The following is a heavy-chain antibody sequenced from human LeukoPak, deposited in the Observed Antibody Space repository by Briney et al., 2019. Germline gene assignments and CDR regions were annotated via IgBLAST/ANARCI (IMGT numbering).Heavy chain of an antibody. J-gene: IGHJ5*02. CDR1: GYSISSGYY. D-gene: IGHD6-13*01. Sequence: SETLSLTCTVSGYSISSGYYWAWLRQSPGKGLEGIGNVYHDGRTYYNPSLKSRVTISVDTSTNQFSLKLSSVTATDTALYYCARGYSSSWYYIWFDPWGQGTLVTVSS. CDR2: VYHDGRT. CDR3: ARGYSSSWYYIWFDP. V-gene: IGHV4-38-2*02.